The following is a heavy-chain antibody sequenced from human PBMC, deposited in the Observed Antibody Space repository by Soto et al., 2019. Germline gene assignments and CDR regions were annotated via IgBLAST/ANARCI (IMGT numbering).Heavy chain of an antibody. J-gene: IGHJ6*02. V-gene: IGHV3-23*01. CDR2: ISGSGGST. CDR1: GFTFSSYA. Sequence: FLRVSRGASGFTFSSYAMSWVRQAPGKGLEWVSAISGSGGSTYYADSVKGRFTISRDNSKNTLYLQMNSLRAEDTAVYYCAKDFIWAAAGYSSGMYVWGQDNTVTVS. D-gene: IGHD6-13*01. CDR3: AKDFIWAAAGYSSGMYV.